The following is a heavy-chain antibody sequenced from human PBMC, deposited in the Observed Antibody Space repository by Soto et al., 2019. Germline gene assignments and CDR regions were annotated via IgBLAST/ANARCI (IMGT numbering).Heavy chain of an antibody. CDR2: ISAYNGNT. CDR3: AREPSTVRHYYYMDV. Sequence: ASVKVSCKASGYTFTSYGISWVRQAPGQGLEWMGWISAYNGNTNYAQKLQGRVTMTTDTSTSTAYMELRSLRSDDTAVYYCAREPSTVRHYYYMDVGGKGTTVTVSS. D-gene: IGHD2-2*01. J-gene: IGHJ6*03. CDR1: GYTFTSYG. V-gene: IGHV1-18*01.